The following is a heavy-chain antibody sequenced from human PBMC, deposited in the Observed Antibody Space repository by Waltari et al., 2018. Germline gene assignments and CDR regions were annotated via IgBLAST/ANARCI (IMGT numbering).Heavy chain of an antibody. CDR2: IYTSGST. CDR1: GGSIDSGSYY. V-gene: IGHV4-61*02. J-gene: IGHJ4*02. CDR3: ARGPLLSKVDY. D-gene: IGHD1-26*01. Sequence: QVQLQESGPGLVKPSQTLSLTCTVSGGSIDSGSYYWSWIRQPAGKGLEWIGRIYTSGSTNYNPSLKSRVTISVDTSKNQFSLNLSSVTAADTAVYYRARGPLLSKVDYWGQGTLVTVSS.